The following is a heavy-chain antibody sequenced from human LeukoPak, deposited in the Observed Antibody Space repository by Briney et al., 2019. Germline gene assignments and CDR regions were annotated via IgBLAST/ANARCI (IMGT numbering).Heavy chain of an antibody. CDR1: GGSISSYY. Sequence: PSETLSLTCTVSGGSISSYYWSWVRQPPGKGLEWIGFVYYTGSTNYSPSLKSRVTISVDTSKNQFSLKLRSVTAADAAVYYCARISSSNWYNERGAFDVWGQGTMVTVSS. CDR3: ARISSSNWYNERGAFDV. J-gene: IGHJ3*01. V-gene: IGHV4-59*01. CDR2: VYYTGST. D-gene: IGHD6-13*01.